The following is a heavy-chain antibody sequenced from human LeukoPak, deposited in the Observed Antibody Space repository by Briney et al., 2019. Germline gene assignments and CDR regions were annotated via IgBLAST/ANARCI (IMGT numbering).Heavy chain of an antibody. Sequence: SETLSLTCTVSGGSITTYFWSWIRQPPGKGLEWIGYISYSGSTNNNPSLKSRVTTSLDTSKNQFSLKLTSVTAADSAVYYCAGSSGWSGVLDYWGQGALVTVYS. D-gene: IGHD6-13*01. CDR1: GGSITTYF. V-gene: IGHV4-59*01. J-gene: IGHJ4*02. CDR2: ISYSGST. CDR3: AGSSGWSGVLDY.